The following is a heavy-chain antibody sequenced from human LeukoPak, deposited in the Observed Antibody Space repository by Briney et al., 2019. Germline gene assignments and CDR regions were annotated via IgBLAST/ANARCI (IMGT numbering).Heavy chain of an antibody. Sequence: SQTLSLTCTVSGGSISSYYWSWIRQPPGKGLEWIGYIYYSGSTNYNPSLKSRVTISVDTSKNQFSLKLSSVTAADTAVYYCARDPKRGLRFLDRGYYYMDVWGKGTTVTVSS. J-gene: IGHJ6*03. D-gene: IGHD3-3*01. CDR2: IYYSGST. CDR1: GGSISSYY. CDR3: ARDPKRGLRFLDRGYYYMDV. V-gene: IGHV4-59*12.